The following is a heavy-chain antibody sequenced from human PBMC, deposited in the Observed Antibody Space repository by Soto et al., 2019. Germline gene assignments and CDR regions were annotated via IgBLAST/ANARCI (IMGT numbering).Heavy chain of an antibody. J-gene: IGHJ1*01. D-gene: IGHD3-22*01. CDR3: AGYDSSGYYPPRYYFQH. V-gene: IGHV1-69*13. CDR1: GGTFSSYA. Sequence: ASVKVSCQASGGTFSSYAISWVRQAPGQGLEWMGGIIPIFGTANYAQKFQGRVTITADESTSTAYMELSSLRSEDTAVYYCAGYDSSGYYPPRYYFQHWGQGTLVTVSS. CDR2: IIPIFGTA.